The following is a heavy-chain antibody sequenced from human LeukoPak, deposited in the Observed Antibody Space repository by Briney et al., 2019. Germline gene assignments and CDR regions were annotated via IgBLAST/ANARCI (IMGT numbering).Heavy chain of an antibody. J-gene: IGHJ6*03. CDR3: ARGLTTRGHKKHYYYYYTDV. CDR2: MNPNSGNT. V-gene: IGHV1-8*03. D-gene: IGHD1-14*01. CDR1: GYTFTSYD. Sequence: ASVKVSCKASGYTFTSYDINWVRQAAGQGLEWMGWMNPNSGNTGYAQKFQGRVTITRNTSISTAYMELSSLRSEDTAVYYCARGLTTRGHKKHYYYYYTDVWGKGTTVTASS.